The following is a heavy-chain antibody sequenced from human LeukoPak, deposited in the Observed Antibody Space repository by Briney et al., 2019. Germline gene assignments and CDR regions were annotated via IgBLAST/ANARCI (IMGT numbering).Heavy chain of an antibody. CDR1: GGSFSGYY. D-gene: IGHD6-19*01. CDR3: ARGLRYSSGWYGY. Sequence: SETLSLPCAVYGGSFSGYYWSWIRQPPGKGLEWIGEINHSGSTNYNPSLKSRVTISVDTSKNQFSLKLSSVTAADTAVYYCARGLRYSSGWYGYWDQGTLVTVSS. V-gene: IGHV4-34*01. CDR2: INHSGST. J-gene: IGHJ4*02.